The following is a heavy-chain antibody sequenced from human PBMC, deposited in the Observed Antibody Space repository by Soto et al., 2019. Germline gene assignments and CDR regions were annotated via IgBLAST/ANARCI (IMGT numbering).Heavy chain of an antibody. CDR1: GITFGNRA. J-gene: IGHJ4*02. CDR2: ITDTGGDA. CDR3: AKCSKDSYPGSLIFDF. V-gene: IGHV3-23*01. D-gene: IGHD3-10*01. Sequence: PGGSLRLSCVASGITFGNRAMSWVRQAPGEGLEWVSTITDTGGDAKYADSVRGRFTISRDNSKKTLYLQMSSLRADDSAVYFFAKCSKDSYPGSLIFDFWGRGTLVTVSS.